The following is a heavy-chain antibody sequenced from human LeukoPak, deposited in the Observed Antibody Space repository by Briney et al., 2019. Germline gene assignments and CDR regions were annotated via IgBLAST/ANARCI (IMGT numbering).Heavy chain of an antibody. CDR3: AKDLYGSGSYEIRLFDY. J-gene: IGHJ4*02. CDR1: GFTFSSYG. CDR2: IRFDGSKT. V-gene: IGHV3-30*02. D-gene: IGHD3-10*01. Sequence: GGSLRLSCAASGFTFSSYGMHWVRQAPGKGLEWVAFIRFDGSKTFYGDSAKGRFTVSRDNPKNTLYLQMNSLRAEDTAVYYCAKDLYGSGSYEIRLFDYWGQGTLVTISS.